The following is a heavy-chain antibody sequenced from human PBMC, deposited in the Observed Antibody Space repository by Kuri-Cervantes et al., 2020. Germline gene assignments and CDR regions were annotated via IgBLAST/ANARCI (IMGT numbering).Heavy chain of an antibody. D-gene: IGHD2-2*01. V-gene: IGHV3-30*18. CDR1: GFTFGSYG. CDR2: ISYDGSNK. Sequence: GESLKISCAASGFTFGSYGMHWVRQAPGKGLEWVAVISYDGSNKYYADSVKGRFTISRDNSKNTLYLQMNSLRAEDTAVYYCAKEMGYCSSTSCYWSEYYYYGMDAWGQGTTVTVSS. J-gene: IGHJ6*02. CDR3: AKEMGYCSSTSCYWSEYYYYGMDA.